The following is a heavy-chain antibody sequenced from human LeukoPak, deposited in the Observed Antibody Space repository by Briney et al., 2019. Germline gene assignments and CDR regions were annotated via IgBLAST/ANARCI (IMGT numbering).Heavy chain of an antibody. CDR3: ARDNHCTNGVCYYFDY. D-gene: IGHD2-8*01. J-gene: IGHJ4*02. CDR1: GGSISSSTYY. V-gene: IGHV4-39*07. CDR2: IYYSGST. Sequence: PSETLSLTCTVSGGSISSSTYYWGWIRQPPGKGLEWIGSIYYSGSTYYNPSLKSRVTISVDTSKNQFSLKLSSVTAADMAVYYCARDNHCTNGVCYYFDYWGQGTLVTVSS.